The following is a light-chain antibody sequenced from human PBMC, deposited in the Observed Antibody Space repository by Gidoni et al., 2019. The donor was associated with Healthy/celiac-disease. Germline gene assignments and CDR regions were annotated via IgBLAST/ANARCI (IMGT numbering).Light chain of an antibody. CDR1: QSVSSSY. J-gene: IGKJ1*01. CDR3: QQYGSSPRT. V-gene: IGKV3-20*01. CDR2: GAS. Sequence: EIVLTQSPGPLSLSPGERATLSCRASQSVSSSYLAWYQQKPGQAPRLLIYGASSRATGIPDRFSGSGSGTDFTLTISRLEPEDFAVYYCQQYGSSPRTFXQXTKVXIK.